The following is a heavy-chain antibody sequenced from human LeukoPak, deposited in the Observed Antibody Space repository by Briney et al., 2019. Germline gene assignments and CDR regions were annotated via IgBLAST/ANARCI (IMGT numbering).Heavy chain of an antibody. CDR3: ARSSYFDY. V-gene: IGHV1-3*01. CDR1: GYTFTSHG. J-gene: IGHJ4*02. CDR2: INAGNGNT. Sequence: ASVKVSCKASGYTFTSHGITWVRQAPGQGLEWMGWINAGNGNTKYSQKFQGRVTITRDTSASTAYMELSSLRSEDTAVYYCARSSYFDYWGQGTLVTVSS.